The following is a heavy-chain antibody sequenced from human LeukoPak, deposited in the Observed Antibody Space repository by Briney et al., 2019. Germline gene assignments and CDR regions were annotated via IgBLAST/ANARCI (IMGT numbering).Heavy chain of an antibody. CDR3: ARNIYYYGSGSYIS. V-gene: IGHV4-4*07. J-gene: IGHJ5*02. CDR2: IYTSGST. Sequence: SETLSLTCTVSGDSISSFHWSWIRQPAGKGLEWIGRIYTSGSTNYNPSLKSRVTISEDTSKNQFTLKMSSVTAADTAVYYCARNIYYYGSGSYISWGQGTLVTVSS. CDR1: GDSISSFH. D-gene: IGHD3-10*01.